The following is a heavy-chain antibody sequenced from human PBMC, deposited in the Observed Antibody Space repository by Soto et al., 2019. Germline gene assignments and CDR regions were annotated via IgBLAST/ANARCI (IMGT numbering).Heavy chain of an antibody. Sequence: PGGSMRLSCAASGFTFNSYGMHWVRQDPGKGLEWVAVISYDGSNKYYADSVKGRFTISRDNSKNTLYLQMNSLRAEDTAVYYCAKFMVRGVIRPGWFDPGGQGTLVTVSP. CDR3: AKFMVRGVIRPGWFDP. V-gene: IGHV3-30*18. J-gene: IGHJ5*02. CDR1: GFTFNSYG. D-gene: IGHD3-10*01. CDR2: ISYDGSNK.